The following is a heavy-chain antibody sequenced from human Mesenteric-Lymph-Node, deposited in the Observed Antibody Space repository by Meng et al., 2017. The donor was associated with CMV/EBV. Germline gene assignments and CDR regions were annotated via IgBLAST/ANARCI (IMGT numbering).Heavy chain of an antibody. J-gene: IGHJ4*02. D-gene: IGHD5-12*01. CDR3: ARGSWSGYDEHFDY. CDR1: GFTFSNYW. V-gene: IGHV3-7*04. CDR2: IKQDGSEK. Sequence: GESLKISCAASGFTFSNYWMTWVRQAPGKGLEWVANIKQDGSEKYYVDSVKGRFTISRDNAKKSLYLEMNSLGAEDTAVYYCARGSWSGYDEHFDYWGQGTLVTVSS.